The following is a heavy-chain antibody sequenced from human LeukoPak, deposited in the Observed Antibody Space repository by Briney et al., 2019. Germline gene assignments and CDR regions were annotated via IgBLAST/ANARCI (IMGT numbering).Heavy chain of an antibody. D-gene: IGHD6-19*01. CDR1: GFTFSSYW. V-gene: IGHV3-7*01. CDR2: IKHDGTEQ. CDR3: AREASSGWYYFDY. J-gene: IGHJ4*02. Sequence: GGSLRLSCAASGFTFSSYWMNWVRQAPGKGLEWVANIKHDGTEQYYVDSVKGRFTIARDNAKNSLYLQMNSLRVEDTAVYYCAREASSGWYYFDYWGQGTLVTVSS.